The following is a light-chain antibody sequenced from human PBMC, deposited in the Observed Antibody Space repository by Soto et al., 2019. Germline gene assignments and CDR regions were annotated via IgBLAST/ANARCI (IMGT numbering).Light chain of an antibody. Sequence: EIVLTQSPGTLSLSPGERATLFCRASQSVTSSSIAWHQQKPGEATMLLIYGASSRATGIPDRFSASGSGTDYTLAISRLAAGEAAVYYCRHQGSCPGLTCGGGTKVDIK. J-gene: IGKJ4*01. V-gene: IGKV3-20*01. CDR3: RHQGSCPGLT. CDR2: GAS. CDR1: QSVTSSS.